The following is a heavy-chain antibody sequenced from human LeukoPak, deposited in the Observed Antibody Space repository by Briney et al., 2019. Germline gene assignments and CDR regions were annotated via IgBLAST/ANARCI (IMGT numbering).Heavy chain of an antibody. CDR3: ARHVVAVGFDY. J-gene: IGHJ4*02. Sequence: GGSLRLSCAASGFTFSSYTMNWVRQAPGKGLEWVSSITSSSSYIYYADSVKGRFAISRDNAKNSLYLQMNSLRAEDTAVYYCARHVVAVGFDYWGQGTLVTVSS. CDR2: ITSSSSYI. CDR1: GFTFSSYT. V-gene: IGHV3-21*01. D-gene: IGHD3-22*01.